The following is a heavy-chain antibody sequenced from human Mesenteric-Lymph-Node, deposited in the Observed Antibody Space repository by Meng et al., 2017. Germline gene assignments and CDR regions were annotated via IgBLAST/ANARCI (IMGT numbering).Heavy chain of an antibody. J-gene: IGHJ6*02. CDR1: GFTFSSYA. V-gene: IGHV3-21*01. CDR3: ASISDYSSGWYRIYYYYGMDV. D-gene: IGHD6-19*01. CDR2: ISSSSSYI. Sequence: GGSLRLSCAASGFTFSSYAMSWVRQAPGKGLEWVSSISSSSSYIYYADSVKGRFTISRDNAKNSLYLQMNSLRAEDTAVYYCASISDYSSGWYRIYYYYGMDVWGQGTTVTVSS.